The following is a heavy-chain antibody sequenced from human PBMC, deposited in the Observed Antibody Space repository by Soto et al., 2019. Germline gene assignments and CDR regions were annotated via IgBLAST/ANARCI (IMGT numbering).Heavy chain of an antibody. D-gene: IGHD2-15*01. CDR1: GFTFSSYA. Sequence: EVQLLESGGGLVQPGGSLRLSCAASGFTFSSYAMSWVRQAPGKGLEWVSAISGSGGSTYYEDSVKGRFTISRDNSKNTLYLQMNSLRAEDTAVYYCAKVGFIVVVVAAHNWFDPWGQGTLVTVSS. CDR2: ISGSGGST. V-gene: IGHV3-23*01. J-gene: IGHJ5*02. CDR3: AKVGFIVVVVAAHNWFDP.